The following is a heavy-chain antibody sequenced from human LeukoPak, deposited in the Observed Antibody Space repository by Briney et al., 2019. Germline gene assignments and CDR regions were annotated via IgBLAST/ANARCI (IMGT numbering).Heavy chain of an antibody. CDR3: VSPRTDYADFDS. Sequence: GGSLRLSCAASGFTFRNFGMHWVRQAPGKGLEWVALISYNGTNRYYVDSVRGRFIVSRDNSQNTLYLQMNNLRGEDTAVYYCVSPRTDYADFDSWGQGTLVTVSS. D-gene: IGHD4-17*01. CDR1: GFTFRNFG. V-gene: IGHV3-30*03. CDR2: ISYNGTNR. J-gene: IGHJ4*02.